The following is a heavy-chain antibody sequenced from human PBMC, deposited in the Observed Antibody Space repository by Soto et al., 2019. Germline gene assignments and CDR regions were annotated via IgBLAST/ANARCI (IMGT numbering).Heavy chain of an antibody. CDR2: IYWDDDK. CDR1: GFSLNTNGVG. CDR3: AHGRITGTILAFDY. Sequence: QITLKESGPTLVKPTQTLTLTCTFSGFSLNTNGVGVGWIRQPPGKALEWLALIYWDDDKRYSPSLKSRLTIPKDTSKNQVVLTMTNMDPVDTATYYCAHGRITGTILAFDYWGQGTLVTVSS. D-gene: IGHD1-7*01. V-gene: IGHV2-5*02. J-gene: IGHJ4*02.